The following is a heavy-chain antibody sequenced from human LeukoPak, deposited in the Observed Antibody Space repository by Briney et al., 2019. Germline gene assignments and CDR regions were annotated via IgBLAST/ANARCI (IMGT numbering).Heavy chain of an antibody. J-gene: IGHJ5*02. Sequence: GESLKISCKGSGYSFTSYWIGWVRQMPGKGLGWMGIIYPGDSDTRYSPSFQGQVTISADKSISTAYLQWSSLKASDTAMYYCARAAADLSSWNWFDPWGQGTLVTVSS. D-gene: IGHD6-13*01. CDR1: GYSFTSYW. V-gene: IGHV5-51*01. CDR3: ARAAADLSSWNWFDP. CDR2: IYPGDSDT.